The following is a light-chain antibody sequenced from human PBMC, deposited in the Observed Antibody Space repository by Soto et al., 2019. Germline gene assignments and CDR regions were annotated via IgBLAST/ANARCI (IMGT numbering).Light chain of an antibody. Sequence: ATPMTLAPSSLSTSFGARGPITCGTRQGISFDVAWYQQKSGKAPKLLIYAASSLQSGVPSRFRGSGSGADFTLTISSLQPEDFATCYCQQAHSLPLTLGQGTRLDIK. CDR3: QQAHSLPLT. J-gene: IGKJ5*01. CDR2: AAS. V-gene: IGKV1-6*02. CDR1: QGISFD.